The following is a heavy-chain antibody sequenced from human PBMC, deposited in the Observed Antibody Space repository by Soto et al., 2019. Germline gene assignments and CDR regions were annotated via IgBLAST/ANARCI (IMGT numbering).Heavy chain of an antibody. CDR2: IYSGGST. D-gene: IGHD2-21*02. Sequence: EVQLVESGGGLVQPGGSLRLSCAASGFTVSSNYMSWVRQAPGKGLEWVSVIYSGGSTYYADSVKGRFTISRDNSKNTLYLQMNSLRAEDTAVYYCARGCGGDCYHAFDIWGQGTMVTVSS. V-gene: IGHV3-66*01. CDR3: ARGCGGDCYHAFDI. CDR1: GFTVSSNY. J-gene: IGHJ3*02.